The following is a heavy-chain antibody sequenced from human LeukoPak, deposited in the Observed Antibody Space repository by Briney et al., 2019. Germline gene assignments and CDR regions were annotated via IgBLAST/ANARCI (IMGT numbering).Heavy chain of an antibody. CDR2: ISSSGSTI. Sequence: PGGSLRLSCAASGFTFSSYEMNWVRQAPGKGLEWVSYISSSGSTIYYADSVKGRFTISRDNSKNTVDLQLDSLRADDTAVYYCAKEDVSGWYGVDYWGQGTLVTVSS. CDR3: AKEDVSGWYGVDY. CDR1: GFTFSSYE. D-gene: IGHD6-19*01. J-gene: IGHJ4*02. V-gene: IGHV3-48*03.